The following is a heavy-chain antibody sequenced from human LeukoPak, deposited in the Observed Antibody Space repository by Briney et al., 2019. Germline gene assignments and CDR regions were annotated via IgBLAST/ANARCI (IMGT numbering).Heavy chain of an antibody. CDR3: ARDINSVAFDM. Sequence: GGSLRLSCAASGFTFSSYEMNWVRQAPGKGLEWVSYISSSGSTIYYADSVKGRFTVTRDNAKGSVSLQMNSLRAEDTAVYYCARDINSVAFDMWGQGTVVTVSS. V-gene: IGHV3-48*03. D-gene: IGHD1-1*01. CDR1: GFTFSSYE. CDR2: ISSSGSTI. J-gene: IGHJ3*02.